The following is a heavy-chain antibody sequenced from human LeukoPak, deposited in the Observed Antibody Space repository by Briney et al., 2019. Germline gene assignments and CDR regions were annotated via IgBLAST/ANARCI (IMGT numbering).Heavy chain of an antibody. CDR2: IWYDGSNK. D-gene: IGHD5-18*01. CDR3: AKAYSYGYDY. CDR1: GFTFSSYC. J-gene: IGHJ4*02. V-gene: IGHV3-30*02. Sequence: GGSLRLSCVASGFTFSSYCMHWVRQAPGKGLEWVAFIWYDGSNKYYADAVKGRFTISRDNSKNTLSLQMSSLRLDDTAVYYCAKAYSYGYDYWGQGTLVTVSS.